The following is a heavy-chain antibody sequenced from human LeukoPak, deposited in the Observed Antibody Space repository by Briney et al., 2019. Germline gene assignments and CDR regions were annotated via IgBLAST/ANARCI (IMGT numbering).Heavy chain of an antibody. CDR2: IYHSGST. V-gene: IGHV4-38-2*02. D-gene: IGHD5-18*01. Sequence: SETLSLTCTVSGYSISSGYYWGWIRQPPGKGLEWIGSIYHSGSTYYNPSLKSRVTISVDTSKNQFSLKLSSVTAADTAVYYCARDNGGYSDGWYAYFDYWGQGTLVTASS. CDR1: GYSISSGYY. CDR3: ARDNGGYSDGWYAYFDY. J-gene: IGHJ4*02.